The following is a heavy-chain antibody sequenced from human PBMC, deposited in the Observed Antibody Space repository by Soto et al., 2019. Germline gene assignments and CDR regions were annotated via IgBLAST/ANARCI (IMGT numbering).Heavy chain of an antibody. V-gene: IGHV3-30-3*01. CDR2: ISYDGSNK. J-gene: IGHJ3*02. D-gene: IGHD5-12*01. Sequence: QVQLVESGGGVVQPGRSLRLSCAASGFTFSSYAMHWVRQAPGKGLEWVAVISYDGSNKYYADSVKGRFTISRDNSKNTLYLQMNSLTAEDTAVYYCARDRGAFDIWGQGTMVTVSS. CDR3: ARDRGAFDI. CDR1: GFTFSSYA.